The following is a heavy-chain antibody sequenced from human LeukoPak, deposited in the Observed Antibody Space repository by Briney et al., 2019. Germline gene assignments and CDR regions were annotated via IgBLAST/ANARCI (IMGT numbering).Heavy chain of an antibody. J-gene: IGHJ4*02. D-gene: IGHD6-13*01. Sequence: GGSLRLSCAASGFTFSSYWMSWVRQAPGKGLEWVANIKQDGSEEYYVDSVKGRFTISRDNAKNSLYLQMNSLRAEDTAVYYCATPVGGIWSFDYWGQGTLVTVSS. CDR2: IKQDGSEE. CDR3: ATPVGGIWSFDY. V-gene: IGHV3-7*01. CDR1: GFTFSSYW.